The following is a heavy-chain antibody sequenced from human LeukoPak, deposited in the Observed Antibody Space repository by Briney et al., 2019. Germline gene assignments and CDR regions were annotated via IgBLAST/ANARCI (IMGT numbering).Heavy chain of an antibody. V-gene: IGHV3-66*01. CDR2: IYSGGST. CDR1: GFTVSSNY. J-gene: IGHJ4*02. CDR3: ARGFPNGDSSGYYPFDY. Sequence: GGSLRLSCAASGFTVSSNYMSWVRQAPGKGLEWVSVIYSGGSTYYADSVKGRFTISRDNSKNTLYLQMNSLRAEDTAVYYCARGFPNGDSSGYYPFDYWGQGTLVTVSS. D-gene: IGHD3-22*01.